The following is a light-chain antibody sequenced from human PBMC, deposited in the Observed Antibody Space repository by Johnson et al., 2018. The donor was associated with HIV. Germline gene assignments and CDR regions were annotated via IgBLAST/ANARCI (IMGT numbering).Light chain of an antibody. J-gene: IGLJ1*01. CDR2: DNN. V-gene: IGLV1-51*01. CDR3: GTWDSSLSASYV. Sequence: QSVLTQPPSVSAAPGQKVTISCSGSSSNIGDNYVSWYQHLPGTAPKLLIYDNNKRPSGIPDRFSGSKSGPSATLGITGLQTGDEADYYCGTWDSSLSASYVFGAGTKVTVL. CDR1: SSNIGDNY.